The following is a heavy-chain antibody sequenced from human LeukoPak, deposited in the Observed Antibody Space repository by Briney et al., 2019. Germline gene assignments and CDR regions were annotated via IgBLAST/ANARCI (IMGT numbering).Heavy chain of an antibody. CDR1: GGSISSSNW. V-gene: IGHV4-4*02. D-gene: IGHD3-16*01. J-gene: IGHJ4*02. Sequence: SGTLSLTCAVSGGSISSSNWWSWVRQPPGKGLEWIGEIYHSGSTNYNPSLKSRVTISVDKSKNQFSLKLSSVTAADTAVYYCARVPPRGGRYLPFDYWGQGTLVTVSS. CDR2: IYHSGST. CDR3: ARVPPRGGRYLPFDY.